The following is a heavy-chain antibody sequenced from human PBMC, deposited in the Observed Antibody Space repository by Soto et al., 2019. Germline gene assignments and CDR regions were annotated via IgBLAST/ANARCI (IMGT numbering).Heavy chain of an antibody. CDR3: ARHKFYGDPYYFDY. CDR2: ISGSADST. CDR1: GSTFSSYA. V-gene: IGHV3-23*01. Sequence: GGSLRLSCAASGSTFSSYAMNWVRQAPGKGLEWVSVISGSADSTYYADSVKGRFTIARDNSRNTLYLQMNSLRAEDTAVYYCARHKFYGDPYYFDYWGQGTLVTVSS. J-gene: IGHJ4*02. D-gene: IGHD4-17*01.